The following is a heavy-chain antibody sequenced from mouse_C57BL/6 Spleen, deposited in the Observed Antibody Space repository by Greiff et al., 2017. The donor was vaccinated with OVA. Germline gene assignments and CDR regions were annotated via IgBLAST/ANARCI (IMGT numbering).Heavy chain of an antibody. CDR3: ARQEGDGYYVH. CDR2: INPSSGYT. CDR1: GYTFTSYW. J-gene: IGHJ3*01. D-gene: IGHD2-3*01. Sequence: QVQLQQSGAELAKPGASVKLSCKASGYTFTSYWMHWVKQRPGQGLEWIGYINPSSGYTKYNQKFKDKATLTAYKSSSTAYMQLSSLTYEDSAVYYCARQEGDGYYVHWGQGTLVTVSA. V-gene: IGHV1-7*01.